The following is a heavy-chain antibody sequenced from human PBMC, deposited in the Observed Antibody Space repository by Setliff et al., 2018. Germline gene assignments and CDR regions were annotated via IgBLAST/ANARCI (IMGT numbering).Heavy chain of an antibody. V-gene: IGHV3-7*03. CDR3: AKGYCSSTSCYVDY. Sequence: LRLSCAASGFTFSSYWMSWVRQAPGKGLEWVANIKQDGSEKYYVDSVKGRFTISRDNAKNSLYLQMNSLRAEDMALYYCAKGYCSSTSCYVDYWGQGTLVTAPQ. CDR1: GFTFSSYW. J-gene: IGHJ4*02. D-gene: IGHD2-2*01. CDR2: IKQDGSEK.